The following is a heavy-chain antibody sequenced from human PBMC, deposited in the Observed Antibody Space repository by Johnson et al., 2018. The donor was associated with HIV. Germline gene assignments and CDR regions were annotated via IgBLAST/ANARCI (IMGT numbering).Heavy chain of an antibody. CDR1: GFTFTTYI. V-gene: IGHV3-30*04. D-gene: IGHD2-2*01. CDR2: ISYDGNDR. CDR3: ARPDRVNSIVVVPAGAFDI. J-gene: IGHJ3*02. Sequence: QVQLVESGGGVIQPGRSLTLSCTPSGFTFTTYIMHWVRQAPGKGLEWVAFISYDGNDRNYADFVKGRFTISRDNSKHTLSLQLNSLRPEDTAVYYCARPDRVNSIVVVPAGAFDIWGQGTMVTVSS.